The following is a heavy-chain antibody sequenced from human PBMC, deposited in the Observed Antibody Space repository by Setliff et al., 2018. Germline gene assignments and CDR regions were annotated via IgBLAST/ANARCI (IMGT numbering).Heavy chain of an antibody. CDR3: VRDAGDGYGVDAYAGGGFDF. CDR1: GSAISSGHY. CDR2: FRPSGKT. V-gene: IGHV4-38-2*02. J-gene: IGHJ3*01. D-gene: IGHD4-17*01. Sequence: SETLSLTCAVSGSAISSGHYWGWIRQPPGKGLEWVGSFRPSGKTYYNPSLNSRVTISVDTSKKQFSLKVTSVTAADTAVYYCVRDAGDGYGVDAYAGGGFDFWGQGTMVTVSS.